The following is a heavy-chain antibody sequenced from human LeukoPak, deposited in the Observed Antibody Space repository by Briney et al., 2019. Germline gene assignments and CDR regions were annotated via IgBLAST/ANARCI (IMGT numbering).Heavy chain of an antibody. CDR1: GGTFSSYA. CDR3: ARDSAYSSGNFDY. D-gene: IGHD6-19*01. J-gene: IGHJ4*02. Sequence: GASVKVSCKASGGTFSSYAISWVRQAPGQGLEWMGGIIPIFGTANYAQKFQGRVTITADESTSTAYMELRSLRSDDTAVYYCARDSAYSSGNFDYWGQGTLVTVSS. CDR2: IIPIFGTA. V-gene: IGHV1-69*13.